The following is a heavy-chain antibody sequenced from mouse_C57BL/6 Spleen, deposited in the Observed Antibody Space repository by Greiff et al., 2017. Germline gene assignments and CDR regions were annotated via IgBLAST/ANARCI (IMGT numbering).Heavy chain of an antibody. D-gene: IGHD2-2*01. Sequence: ESGPELVKPGASVKISCKASGYAFSSSWMNWVKQRPGKGLEWIGRIYPGDGDTNYNGKFKGKATLTADKSSSTAYMQLSSLTSEDSAVYFCARLTYGYDGPYWGQGTLVTVSA. V-gene: IGHV1-82*01. CDR2: IYPGDGDT. CDR1: GYAFSSSW. CDR3: ARLTYGYDGPY. J-gene: IGHJ3*01.